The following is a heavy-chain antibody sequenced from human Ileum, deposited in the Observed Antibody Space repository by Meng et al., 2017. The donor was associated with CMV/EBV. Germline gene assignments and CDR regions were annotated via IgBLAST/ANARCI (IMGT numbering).Heavy chain of an antibody. D-gene: IGHD2-15*01. V-gene: IGHV4-30-4*08. CDR1: GGSITSGNYY. J-gene: IGHJ4*02. Sequence: QLHLQASGPGLVKPSHTLSLTCTASGGSITSGNYYWSWIRQPPGRGLEWIGYIYYSGSPYYKPSLKSRVTISLDTSKNQFSLNLRSVTATDSAVYYCVRQVVAASFDYWGQGALVTVSS. CDR2: IYYSGSP. CDR3: VRQVVAASFDY.